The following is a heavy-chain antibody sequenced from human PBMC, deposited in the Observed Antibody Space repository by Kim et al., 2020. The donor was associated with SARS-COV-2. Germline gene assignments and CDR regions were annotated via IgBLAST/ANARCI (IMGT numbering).Heavy chain of an antibody. Sequence: SETLSLTCAVYGGSFSGYYWSWIRQPPGKGLEWIGEINHSGSTNYNPSLKSRVTISVDTSKNQFSLKLSSVTAADTAVYYCARGYVTRNYYGSGSYSSLHCYHGMDVWGQETTVTVSS. J-gene: IGHJ6*02. D-gene: IGHD3-10*01. CDR1: GGSFSGYY. CDR3: ARGYVTRNYYGSGSYSSLHCYHGMDV. CDR2: INHSGST. V-gene: IGHV4-34*01.